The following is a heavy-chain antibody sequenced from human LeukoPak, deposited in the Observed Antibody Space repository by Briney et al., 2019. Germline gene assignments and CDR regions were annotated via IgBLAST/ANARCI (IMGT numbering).Heavy chain of an antibody. CDR3: ARSPAMKYYYDTSGYIDI. CDR1: GGSISSSSYY. V-gene: IGHV4-39*07. J-gene: IGHJ3*02. CDR2: IYYSGST. Sequence: PSETLSLTCTVSGGSISSSSYYWGWIRQPPGKGLEWIGSIYYSGSTYYNPSLKSRVTISVDTSKNQFSLKLSSVTAADTAVYYCARSPAMKYYYDTSGYIDIWGQGTMVTVSS. D-gene: IGHD3-22*01.